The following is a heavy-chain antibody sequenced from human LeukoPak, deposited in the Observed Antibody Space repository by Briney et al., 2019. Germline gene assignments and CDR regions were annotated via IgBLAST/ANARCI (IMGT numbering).Heavy chain of an antibody. CDR1: KLTFSNYW. CDR2: IRQDGTER. Sequence: GGSLRLSCAASKLTFSNYWMNRVRQAPGKGLEWVANIRQDGTERSYVDSVKGRFTISRDNAKNTLFLQMNSLRAEDTAVYYCARDLSLTMVRGVIDWGQGALVTVSS. J-gene: IGHJ4*02. V-gene: IGHV3-7*01. D-gene: IGHD3-10*01. CDR3: ARDLSLTMVRGVID.